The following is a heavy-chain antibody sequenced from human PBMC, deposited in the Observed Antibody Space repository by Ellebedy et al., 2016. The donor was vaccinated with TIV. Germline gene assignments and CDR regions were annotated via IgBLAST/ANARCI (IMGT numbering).Heavy chain of an antibody. Sequence: AASVKVSCKASGYTFTSYYMHWVRQAPGQGLEWMGIINPSGGTTSYAQKFQDRVTMTRDTSTSTVYMGLSSLGSEDTAVYYCARGMTMGGATRDRFDYWGQGTLVTVSS. J-gene: IGHJ4*02. D-gene: IGHD1-26*01. CDR3: ARGMTMGGATRDRFDY. V-gene: IGHV1-46*01. CDR1: GYTFTSYY. CDR2: INPSGGTT.